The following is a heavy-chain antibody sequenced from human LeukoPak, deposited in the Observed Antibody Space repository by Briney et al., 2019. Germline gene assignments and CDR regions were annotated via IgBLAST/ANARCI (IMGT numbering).Heavy chain of an antibody. Sequence: KTSQTLSLTCAISGDSFSSNSATWNWIRQSPSRGLEWLVRTYYRSKWYNDYAVSVKSRITINPDTSKNQFSLQLNSVTPEDTAVYYCARAKREYSSSFYYFDYWGQGTLVTVSS. CDR2: TYYRSKWYN. V-gene: IGHV6-1*01. CDR1: GDSFSSNSAT. D-gene: IGHD6-13*01. J-gene: IGHJ4*02. CDR3: ARAKREYSSSFYYFDY.